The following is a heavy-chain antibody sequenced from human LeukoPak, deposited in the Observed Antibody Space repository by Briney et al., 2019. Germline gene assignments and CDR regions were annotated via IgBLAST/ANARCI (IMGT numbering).Heavy chain of an antibody. Sequence: PGGSLRLSCAASGYTFSSYSMSWVRQAPRKRRERVSSISSSSSYIYYAESVKGRFTISRDNAKNSLYLQMNSRRAEDTAVYNCARVGGSYYYGSYYYMDVWGKGTTVTVSS. CDR1: GYTFSSYS. V-gene: IGHV3-21*01. D-gene: IGHD3-10*01. CDR2: ISSSSSYI. CDR3: ARVGGSYYYGSYYYMDV. J-gene: IGHJ6*03.